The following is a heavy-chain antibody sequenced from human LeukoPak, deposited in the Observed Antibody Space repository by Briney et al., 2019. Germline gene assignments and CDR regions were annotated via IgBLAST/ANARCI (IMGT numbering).Heavy chain of an antibody. CDR3: ARFGVRGVKMDY. J-gene: IGHJ4*02. CDR1: GYSISSGYY. V-gene: IGHV4-38-2*01. D-gene: IGHD3-10*01. CDR2: LYHSGST. Sequence: SETLSLTCAVSGYSISSGYYWGWSRQPTGKGLEWIWSLYHSGSTYYNPSLKGRVTISVDTSKNQFSLKLSSVTAADTAVYYCARFGVRGVKMDYWGQGTLVTVSS.